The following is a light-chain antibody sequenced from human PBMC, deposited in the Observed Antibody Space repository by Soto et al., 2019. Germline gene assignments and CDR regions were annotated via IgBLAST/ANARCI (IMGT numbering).Light chain of an antibody. CDR3: QQYNSWPLT. Sequence: DIQMTQSPSTVSASVGDRVTITCRASQRFSSWLAWYQQKPGKAPKLLIYKASSLESGVPSRFSGSGSGTEFTLTISSLQPDDFATYYCQQYNSWPLTFGGGTKVEI. CDR1: QRFSSW. CDR2: KAS. J-gene: IGKJ4*01. V-gene: IGKV1-5*03.